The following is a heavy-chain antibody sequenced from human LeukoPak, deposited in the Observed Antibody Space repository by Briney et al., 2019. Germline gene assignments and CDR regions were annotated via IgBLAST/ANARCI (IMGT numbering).Heavy chain of an antibody. CDR3: ARGRQNYYDSSGYYYQTVRAFDI. J-gene: IGHJ3*02. V-gene: IGHV4-31*03. D-gene: IGHD3-22*01. CDR1: GGSISSGGYY. CDR2: IYYSGST. Sequence: SETLSLTCTVSGGSISSGGYYWSWIRQHPGKGLEWIGYIYYSGSTYYNPSLKSRVTISVDTSKNQFSLKLSSVTAADTAVYYCARGRQNYYDSSGYYYQTVRAFDIWGQGTMVTVSS.